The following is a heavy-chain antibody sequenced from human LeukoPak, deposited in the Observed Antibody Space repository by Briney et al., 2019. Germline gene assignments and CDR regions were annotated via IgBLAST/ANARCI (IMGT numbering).Heavy chain of an antibody. D-gene: IGHD6-13*01. V-gene: IGHV3-30*04. CDR2: ISADGRDK. J-gene: IGHJ4*02. Sequence: GGSLRLSCVASGFSFSDYAMHWVRQAPGKGLEWAAVISADGRDKYYIDSVRGRITISRDNSKTTVFLQMNSLEVEDTAVYYCATPLTSKWSSSWYSGHFDYWGQGALVTVPS. CDR3: ATPLTSKWSSSWYSGHFDY. CDR1: GFSFSDYA.